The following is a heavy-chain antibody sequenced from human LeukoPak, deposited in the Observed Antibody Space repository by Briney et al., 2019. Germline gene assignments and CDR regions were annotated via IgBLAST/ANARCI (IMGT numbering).Heavy chain of an antibody. J-gene: IGHJ4*02. CDR2: IYYSGST. D-gene: IGHD3-9*01. CDR1: GGSISSGGYY. V-gene: IGHV4-31*03. CDR3: ARSGYYDILTGYYYFDY. Sequence: SQTLSLTCTVPGGSISSGGYYWSWIRQHPGKGLEWIGYIYYSGSTYYNPSLKSRVTISVDTSKNQFSLKLSSVTAADTAVYYCARSGYYDILTGYYYFDYWGQGTLVTVSS.